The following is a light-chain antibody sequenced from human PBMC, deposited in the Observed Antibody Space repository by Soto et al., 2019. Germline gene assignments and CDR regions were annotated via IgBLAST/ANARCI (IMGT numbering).Light chain of an antibody. CDR2: KAS. Sequence: DIQMTQSPSTLSASVGDRATITCRASQSISSWVAWYQQKPGKAPKLLIYKASSLESGVPSRFSGSGSGTEFTLTSSSLQPDDFATYYCQQYNSYWTFGQGTKVEIK. J-gene: IGKJ1*01. CDR3: QQYNSYWT. V-gene: IGKV1-5*03. CDR1: QSISSW.